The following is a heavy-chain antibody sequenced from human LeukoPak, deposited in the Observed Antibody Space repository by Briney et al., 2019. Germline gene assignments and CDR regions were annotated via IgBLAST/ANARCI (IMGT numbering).Heavy chain of an antibody. CDR1: GFTFSSYA. CDR3: ARSDDFWSGYMDV. CDR2: ISSVGSST. J-gene: IGHJ6*03. V-gene: IGHV3-64*01. D-gene: IGHD3-3*01. Sequence: GGSLRLSCAVSGFTFSSYAMHWVRQAPGGGLEYVSAISSVGSSTYYTNTLKVRFTISRDNSNNTLYLQMASLRAEDMCVYYCARSDDFWSGYMDVWGKGTTVTVSS.